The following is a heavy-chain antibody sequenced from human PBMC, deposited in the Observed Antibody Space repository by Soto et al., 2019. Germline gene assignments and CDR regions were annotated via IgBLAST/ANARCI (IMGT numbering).Heavy chain of an antibody. Sequence: QVQLVQSGAEVKKPGASVKVSCKTSANTFTTYGISWVRQAPGQGLEWMGWISVYNGKTSYAQNLQGRVTMTTDTSTSTAYMELRSLRSDDTAVYYCAGGLIGFGEPSYYYYGMDVWGQGTTVTVSS. CDR3: AGGLIGFGEPSYYYYGMDV. V-gene: IGHV1-18*01. CDR2: ISVYNGKT. D-gene: IGHD3-10*01. CDR1: ANTFTTYG. J-gene: IGHJ6*02.